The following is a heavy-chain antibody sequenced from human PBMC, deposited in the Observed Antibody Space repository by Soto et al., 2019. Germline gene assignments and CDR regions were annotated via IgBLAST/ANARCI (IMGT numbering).Heavy chain of an antibody. Sequence: PGESLKISCKGSGYTFTDYWIGWVRQLPGKGLEWMGIIYPGDSDTRYSPSFQGHVTITVDKSTSTAYLQWNTLKASDTAMYYCARHSSNFRCYYYSVDGWGQGTTFTVSS. D-gene: IGHD6-19*01. CDR3: ARHSSNFRCYYYSVDG. CDR1: GYTFTDYW. J-gene: IGHJ6*02. CDR2: IYPGDSDT. V-gene: IGHV5-51*01.